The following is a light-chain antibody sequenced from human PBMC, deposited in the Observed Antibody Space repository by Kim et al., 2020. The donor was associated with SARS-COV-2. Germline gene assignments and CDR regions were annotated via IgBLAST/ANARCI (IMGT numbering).Light chain of an antibody. V-gene: IGLV2-11*01. J-gene: IGLJ2*01. CDR3: CSYAGSTRV. CDR2: DVG. Sequence: QSALTQPRSVSGSPGQSVTISCTGTSSDVGSSNYVSWYQQHPGKAPKLMIYDVGKRPSGVPNRVSGSKSGNTASLTISGLQAEDEADYYCCSYAGSTRVFGGGTQLTVL. CDR1: SSDVGSSNY.